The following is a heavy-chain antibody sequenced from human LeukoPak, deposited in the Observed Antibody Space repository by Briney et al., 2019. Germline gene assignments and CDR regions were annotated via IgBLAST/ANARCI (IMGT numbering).Heavy chain of an antibody. J-gene: IGHJ3*02. CDR2: INPNSGGT. D-gene: IGHD1-26*01. Sequence: ASVKVSCKASGYTFTGYYMHWVRQAPGQGLEWMGWINPNSGGTNYAQKFQGRVTITRDTSASTAYMELSSLRSEDMAVYYCATDGSGRWELLPAAAFDIWGQGTMVTVSS. CDR1: GYTFTGYY. V-gene: IGHV1-2*02. CDR3: ATDGSGRWELLPAAAFDI.